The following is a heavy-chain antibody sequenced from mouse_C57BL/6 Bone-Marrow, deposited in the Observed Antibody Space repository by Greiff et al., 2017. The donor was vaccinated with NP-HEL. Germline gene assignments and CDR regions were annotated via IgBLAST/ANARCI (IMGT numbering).Heavy chain of an antibody. Sequence: DVHLVESGGGLVKPGGSLKLSCAASGFTFSDYGMHWVRQAPEKGLEWVAYISSGSSTIYYADTVKGRFTISRDNAKNTLFLQMTSLRSEDTAMYYCARPSNYVYYFDYWGQGTTLTVSS. J-gene: IGHJ2*01. D-gene: IGHD2-5*01. CDR2: ISSGSSTI. CDR1: GFTFSDYG. CDR3: ARPSNYVYYFDY. V-gene: IGHV5-17*01.